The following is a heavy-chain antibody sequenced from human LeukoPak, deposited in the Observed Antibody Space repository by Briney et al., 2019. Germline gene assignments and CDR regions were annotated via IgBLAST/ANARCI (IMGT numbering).Heavy chain of an antibody. CDR3: AKGNWFGP. V-gene: IGHV3-30*18. Sequence: GRSLRLSCAASGFTFSSYGMHWVRQAPGKGLEWVAVISYDGSNKYYADSVKGRFTISRDNSKNTLYLQMNSLRAEDTAVYYCAKGNWFGPWGQGTLVTVSS. J-gene: IGHJ5*02. CDR1: GFTFSSYG. CDR2: ISYDGSNK.